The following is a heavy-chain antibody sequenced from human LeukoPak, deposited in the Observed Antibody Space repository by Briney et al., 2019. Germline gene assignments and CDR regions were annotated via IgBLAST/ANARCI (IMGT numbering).Heavy chain of an antibody. V-gene: IGHV3-33*01. Sequence: GRSLRLSCAAPGFTFSSYGMHWVRQAPGKGLEWVAVIWYDGSNKYYADSVKGRFTISRDNSKNTLYLQMNSLRAEDTAVYYCARQVVTHWYFDLWGRGTLVTVSS. D-gene: IGHD4-23*01. CDR3: ARQVVTHWYFDL. J-gene: IGHJ2*01. CDR1: GFTFSSYG. CDR2: IWYDGSNK.